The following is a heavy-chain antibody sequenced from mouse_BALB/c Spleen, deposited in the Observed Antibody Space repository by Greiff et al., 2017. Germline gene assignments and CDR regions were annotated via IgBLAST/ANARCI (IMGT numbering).Heavy chain of an antibody. V-gene: IGHV3-8*02. CDR1: GDSITSGY. J-gene: IGHJ1*01. D-gene: IGHD4-1*01. Sequence: VQLQQSGPSLVKPSQTLSLTCSVTGDSITSGYWNWIRKFPGNKLEYMGYISYSGSTYYNPSLKSRISITRDTSKNQYYLQLNSVTTEDTATYYCARYIWDPYWYFDVWGAGTTVTVSS. CDR2: ISYSGST. CDR3: ARYIWDPYWYFDV.